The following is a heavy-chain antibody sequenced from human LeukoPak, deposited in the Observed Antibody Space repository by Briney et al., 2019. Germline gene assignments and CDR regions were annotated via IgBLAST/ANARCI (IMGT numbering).Heavy chain of an antibody. D-gene: IGHD6-19*01. CDR3: ARGRKQWPAGPMDV. V-gene: IGHV3-13*01. CDR1: GFTFSSYD. CDR2: IGTAGYT. Sequence: GGSLRLSCAASGFTFSSYDMHWVRQATGKGLEWVSAIGTAGYTYYPGSVKGRFTISRENSKNSLYLQMNSLRAGDTAVYYCARGRKQWPAGPMDVWGKGTTVTVSS. J-gene: IGHJ6*03.